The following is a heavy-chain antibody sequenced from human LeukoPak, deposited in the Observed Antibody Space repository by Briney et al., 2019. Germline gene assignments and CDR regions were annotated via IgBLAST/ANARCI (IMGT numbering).Heavy chain of an antibody. CDR1: GDSISRGDYY. CDR2: ISSSGST. D-gene: IGHD3-22*01. Sequence: SKTLSLTCTVSGDSISRGDYYGSWIRQPAGKGLEWIGRISSSGSTNYNPSLKSRVTISVDTSKNQFSLKLSSVTAADTAVYFCARGPYSYDSSGAFDIWGQGTMVTVSS. V-gene: IGHV4-61*02. J-gene: IGHJ3*02. CDR3: ARGPYSYDSSGAFDI.